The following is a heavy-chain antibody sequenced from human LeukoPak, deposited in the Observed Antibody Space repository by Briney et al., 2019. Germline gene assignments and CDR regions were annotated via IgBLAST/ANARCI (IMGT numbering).Heavy chain of an antibody. CDR3: ARVGRWLQLQLDY. V-gene: IGHV3-30-3*01. Sequence: GGSLRLSCAASGFTFSSYAMHWVRQAPGKGLEWVAVISYDGSNKYYADSVKGRFTISRDNSKNTLYLQMNSLRAEDTAVYYCARVGRWLQLQLDYWGQGTLVTVSS. CDR1: GFTFSSYA. J-gene: IGHJ4*02. CDR2: ISYDGSNK. D-gene: IGHD5-24*01.